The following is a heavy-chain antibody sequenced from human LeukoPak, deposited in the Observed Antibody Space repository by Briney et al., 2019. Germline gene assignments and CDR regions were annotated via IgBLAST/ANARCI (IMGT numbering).Heavy chain of an antibody. V-gene: IGHV4-39*01. CDR1: GASISSSSYY. CDR2: IYYSGST. J-gene: IGHJ4*02. D-gene: IGHD6-25*01. CDR3: ARRSAARYY. Sequence: PSETLSLTCTVSGASISSSSYYWGWISQPPGKGLEWIGSIYYSGSTYYNPSLKSRVTISVDTSKNQFSLKLSSVTAADTAVYYCARRSAARYYWGQGTLVTVSS.